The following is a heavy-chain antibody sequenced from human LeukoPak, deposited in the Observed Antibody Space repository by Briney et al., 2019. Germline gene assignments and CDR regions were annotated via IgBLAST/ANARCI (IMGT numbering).Heavy chain of an antibody. V-gene: IGHV3-15*01. Sequence: GGSLRLSCAASGFPFSNAWMSWVRQAPGKGLEWVGRIKSKTDGGTTDYAAPVKGRFTISRDDSKNTLYLQMNSLKTEDTAVYYCTLRDIVVVVAATRTDYYGMDVWGQGTTVTVSS. J-gene: IGHJ6*02. CDR2: IKSKTDGGTT. CDR1: GFPFSNAW. D-gene: IGHD2-15*01. CDR3: TLRDIVVVVAATRTDYYGMDV.